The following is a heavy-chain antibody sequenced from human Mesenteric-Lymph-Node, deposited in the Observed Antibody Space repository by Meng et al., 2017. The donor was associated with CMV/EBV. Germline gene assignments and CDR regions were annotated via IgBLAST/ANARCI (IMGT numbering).Heavy chain of an antibody. J-gene: IGHJ6*02. V-gene: IGHV3-23*01. CDR2: ISGKSRKT. CDR3: AKDRPSADRPYGMDV. CDR1: GFTFSAYG. D-gene: IGHD6-6*01. Sequence: GGSLRLSCEASGFTFSAYGMNWVRQAPGKGLEWVSAISGKSRKTYYADSVKSRFTISRDDSKNTVFLQMSSLRVEDTATYYCAKDRPSADRPYGMDVWGQGTTVTVSS.